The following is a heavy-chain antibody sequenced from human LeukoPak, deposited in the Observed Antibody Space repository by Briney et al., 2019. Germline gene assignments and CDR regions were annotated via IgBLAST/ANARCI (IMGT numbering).Heavy chain of an antibody. Sequence: ASVKVSCKASAYTFTSYSMHWVRQAPGQGLEWMGMINPTDGSASYPQKFQGRVTMTRDTSTSTVHMELRSLRSEDNGVYYCARVVLGWGQQLVPDHWGQGTLVTASS. CDR2: INPTDGSA. J-gene: IGHJ4*02. V-gene: IGHV1-46*01. CDR1: AYTFTSYS. D-gene: IGHD6-13*01. CDR3: ARVVLGWGQQLVPDH.